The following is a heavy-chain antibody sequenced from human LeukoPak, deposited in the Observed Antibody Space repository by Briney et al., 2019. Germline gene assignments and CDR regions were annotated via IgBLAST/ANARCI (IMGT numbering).Heavy chain of an antibody. Sequence: PSETLSLTCTVSGGSISSYYWSWIRQPPGKGLEWNGYIYYSGSTNYNPSLKSRVTISVDTSKNQFSLKLSSVTAADTAVYYCARHSRPWLGFDYWGQGTLVTVSS. J-gene: IGHJ4*02. CDR3: ARHSRPWLGFDY. CDR1: GGSISSYY. V-gene: IGHV4-59*08. CDR2: IYYSGST. D-gene: IGHD6-19*01.